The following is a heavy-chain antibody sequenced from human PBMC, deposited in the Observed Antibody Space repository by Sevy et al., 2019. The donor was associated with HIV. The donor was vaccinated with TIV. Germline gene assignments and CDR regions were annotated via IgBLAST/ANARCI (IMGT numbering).Heavy chain of an antibody. Sequence: SETLSLTCTVSGGSISSSSYYWGWLRQSPGKGLEWIGSFYFSGSTYYNPSLKGRVTISVDTSKNQFSLKLTSVTAADTAVYYCVRQSGGSAFFDYCGQGTLVTVSS. D-gene: IGHD2-15*01. J-gene: IGHJ4*02. CDR2: FYFSGST. V-gene: IGHV4-39*01. CDR1: GGSISSSSYY. CDR3: VRQSGGSAFFDY.